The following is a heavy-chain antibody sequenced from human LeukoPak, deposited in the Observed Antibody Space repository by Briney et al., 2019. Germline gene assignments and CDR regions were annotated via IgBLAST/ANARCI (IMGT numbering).Heavy chain of an antibody. V-gene: IGHV3-72*01. Sequence: PGGSLRLSCAASGFIFSDYYMDWVRQAPGKGLEWVARSGNRAARFPTMYAASVRRRFTISRDHSKDLLFLQMNSLKSEDAAVYYCVRGFNSFDIWGQGTRVTVSS. CDR1: GFIFSDYY. CDR2: SGNRAARFPT. J-gene: IGHJ3*02. CDR3: VRGFNSFDI.